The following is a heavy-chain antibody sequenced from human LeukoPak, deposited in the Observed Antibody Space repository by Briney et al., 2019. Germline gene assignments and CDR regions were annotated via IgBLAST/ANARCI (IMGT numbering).Heavy chain of an antibody. Sequence: PGGSLRLSCVGSGFTFNDYWIHWVRQAPGKGLVWVSAIKTDGSAMQYADSVKGRFAISRDNAKNTVYLQMNSLRDEDTAVYYCAKDGDWRLVPAAAYYYYYMDVWGKGTTVTVSS. CDR3: AKDGDWRLVPAAAYYYYYMDV. V-gene: IGHV3-74*03. CDR2: IKTDGSAM. CDR1: GFTFNDYW. J-gene: IGHJ6*03. D-gene: IGHD2-2*01.